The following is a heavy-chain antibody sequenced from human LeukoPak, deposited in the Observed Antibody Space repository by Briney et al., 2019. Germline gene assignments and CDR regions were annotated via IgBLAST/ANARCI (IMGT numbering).Heavy chain of an antibody. CDR2: ISGSGGST. J-gene: IGHJ4*02. CDR1: GFTFSSYA. CDR3: ARDMGGSKRGGDY. Sequence: AGGSLRLSCAASGFTFSSYAMSWVRQAPGKGLEWVSAISGSGGSTYYADSVKGRFTISRDNSKNTLYLQMNSLRAEDTAVYYCARDMGGSKRGGDYWGQGTLVTVSS. D-gene: IGHD3-10*01. V-gene: IGHV3-23*01.